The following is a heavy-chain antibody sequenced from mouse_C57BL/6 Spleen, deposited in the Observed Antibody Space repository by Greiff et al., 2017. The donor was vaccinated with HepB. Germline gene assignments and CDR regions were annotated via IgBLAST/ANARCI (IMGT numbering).Heavy chain of an antibody. D-gene: IGHD1-1*02. V-gene: IGHV1-59*01. Sequence: VQLQQSGAELVRPGTSVKLSCKASGYTFTSYWMHWVKQRPGQGLEWIGVIDPSDSYTNYNQKFKGKATLTVDTSSSTAYMQLSSLTSEDSAVYYCASGVGFAYWGQGTLVTVSA. CDR3: ASGVGFAY. CDR1: GYTFTSYW. J-gene: IGHJ3*01. CDR2: IDPSDSYT.